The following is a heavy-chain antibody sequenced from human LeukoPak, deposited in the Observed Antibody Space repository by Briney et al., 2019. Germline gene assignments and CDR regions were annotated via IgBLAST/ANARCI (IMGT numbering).Heavy chain of an antibody. V-gene: IGHV3-21*01. J-gene: IGHJ4*02. D-gene: IGHD1-26*01. CDR1: GFTFSKYS. CDR3: ARAKTSGRYLYDY. CDR2: ISTSSTYI. Sequence: GGSLRLSCAASGFTFSKYSMNWVRQAPGKGLEWVSSISTSSTYIYYADSMKGRFTVSRDNAKKSLYLQMSSLRAEDTAVYYCARAKTSGRYLYDYWGQGTLVTVSS.